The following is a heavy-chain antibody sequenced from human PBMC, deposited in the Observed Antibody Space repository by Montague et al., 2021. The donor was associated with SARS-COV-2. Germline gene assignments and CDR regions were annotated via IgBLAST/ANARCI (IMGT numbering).Heavy chain of an antibody. V-gene: IGHV3-48*03. D-gene: IGHD2-2*01. CDR3: APAVPVADDS. J-gene: IGHJ5*02. CDR1: GFHFGVYE. CDR2: INGGSSVM. Sequence: SRRLSFAASGFHFGVYEMNWVRQTPGKGLEWVSYINGGSSVMYYADSVMGRSTISRDNAESSLYLQMNSLRAEDTAVYYCAPAVPVADDSWGQGTLVTVSS.